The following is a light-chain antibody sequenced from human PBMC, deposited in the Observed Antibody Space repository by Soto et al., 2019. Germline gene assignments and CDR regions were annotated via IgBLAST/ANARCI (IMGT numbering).Light chain of an antibody. J-gene: IGLJ1*01. CDR1: SSDVGGYNY. CDR2: EVS. V-gene: IGLV2-14*01. Sequence: QSALTQPASVSGSPGQSITISCTGTSSDVGGYNYVSWYQQHPGKAPKLMIYEVSNRPSGVSNRFSGSESGNTASLTISGLQAADEADYYCSSYTSSSTPYVFGTGTKVTVL. CDR3: SSYTSSSTPYV.